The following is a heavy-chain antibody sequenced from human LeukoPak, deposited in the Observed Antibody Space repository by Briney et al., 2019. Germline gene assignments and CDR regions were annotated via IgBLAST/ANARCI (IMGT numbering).Heavy chain of an antibody. CDR2: ISYDGSNK. V-gene: IGHV3-30*18. Sequence: GGSLRLSCAASGFTVSSNYMSWVRQAPGKGLEWVAVISYDGSNKYYADSVKGRFTISRDNSKNTLYLQMNSLRAEDTAVYYCAKASGYYGMDVWGQGTTVTVSS. CDR3: AKASGYYGMDV. D-gene: IGHD6-25*01. CDR1: GFTVSSNY. J-gene: IGHJ6*02.